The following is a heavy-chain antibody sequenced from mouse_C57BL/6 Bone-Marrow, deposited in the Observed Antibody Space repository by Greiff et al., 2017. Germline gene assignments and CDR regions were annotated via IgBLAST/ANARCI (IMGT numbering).Heavy chain of an antibody. CDR1: GFTFSSYA. Sequence: VQLKESGGGLVKPGGSLKLSCAASGFTFSSYAMSWVRQTPEKRLEWVATISDGGSYTYYPDNVKGRFTISRDNAKNNLYLQMSHLKSEDTAMYYCARDGYFLCAYWGQGTLVTVSA. CDR3: ARDGYFLCAY. CDR2: ISDGGSYT. J-gene: IGHJ3*01. V-gene: IGHV5-4*01. D-gene: IGHD2-3*01.